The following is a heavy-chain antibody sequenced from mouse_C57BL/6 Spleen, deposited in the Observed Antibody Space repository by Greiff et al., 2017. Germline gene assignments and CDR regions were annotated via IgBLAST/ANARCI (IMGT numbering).Heavy chain of an antibody. CDR2: IYPGSGST. Sequence: QVQLQQPGAELVKPGASVKMSCKASGYTFTSYWITWVKQRPGQGLEWIGDIYPGSGSTNYNEKFTSKATLTVDTSSSTAYMQLSSLTSEDSAVFYCARGDGYYALAYWGQGTLVTVSA. D-gene: IGHD2-3*01. CDR1: GYTFTSYW. CDR3: ARGDGYYALAY. V-gene: IGHV1-55*01. J-gene: IGHJ3*01.